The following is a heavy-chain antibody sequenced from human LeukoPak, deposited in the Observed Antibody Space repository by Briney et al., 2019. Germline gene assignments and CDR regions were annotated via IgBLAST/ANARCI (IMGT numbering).Heavy chain of an antibody. CDR1: GGTFSSYA. CDR3: ARLGQSVLGYCSSTSCHRTDY. V-gene: IGHV1-69*13. J-gene: IGHJ4*02. CDR2: IIPIFGTA. D-gene: IGHD2-2*01. Sequence: ASVKVSCKASGGTFSSYAISWVRQAPGQGLEWMGGIIPIFGTANYAQKFQGRVTITADESTSTAYMELSSLRSEDTAVYYCARLGQSVLGYCSSTSCHRTDYWGQGTLVTVSS.